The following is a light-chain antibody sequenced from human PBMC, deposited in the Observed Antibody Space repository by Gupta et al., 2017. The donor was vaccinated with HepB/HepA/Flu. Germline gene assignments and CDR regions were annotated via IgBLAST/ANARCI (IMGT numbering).Light chain of an antibody. V-gene: IGKV4-1*01. CDR1: QSVLYSSNNKNY. Sequence: DIVMTQSPDSLAVSLGERATINCKSSQSVLYSSNNKNYLAWYQQKPGQPPELLIYWASTRESGVTDRFSGSGSGTDFTLTISSLQAEDVAVYYCQQYYSGPYTFGQGTKLEIK. CDR3: QQYYSGPYT. J-gene: IGKJ2*01. CDR2: WAS.